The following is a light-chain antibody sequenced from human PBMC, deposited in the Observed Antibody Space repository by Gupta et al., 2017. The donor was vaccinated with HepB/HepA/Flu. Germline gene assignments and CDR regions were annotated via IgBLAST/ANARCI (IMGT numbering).Light chain of an antibody. CDR3: QQHEYQSSYT. Sequence: EIVLTQSPGTLSLSPGESATLSCRASQSVNSDYLVWYQQKPGQAPRLLIYGASTRATGIPDRFSGGGSGTDLALTLSSLEPEDFALYYCQQHEYQSSYTFGQGTKVEIK. J-gene: IGKJ2*01. CDR2: GAS. CDR1: QSVNSDY. V-gene: IGKV3-20*01.